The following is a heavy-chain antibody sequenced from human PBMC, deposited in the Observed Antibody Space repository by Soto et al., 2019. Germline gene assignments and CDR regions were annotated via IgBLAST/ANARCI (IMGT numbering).Heavy chain of an antibody. Sequence: ASVKVSCKASGYTFTSYGISWVRQAPGQGLEWMGWISAYNGNTNYAQKLRGRVTMTTDTSTSTAYMELRSLRSDDTAVYYCARGRITIFGVVMNAFDIWGQGTMVTV. CDR2: ISAYNGNT. D-gene: IGHD3-3*01. V-gene: IGHV1-18*04. J-gene: IGHJ3*02. CDR1: GYTFTSYG. CDR3: ARGRITIFGVVMNAFDI.